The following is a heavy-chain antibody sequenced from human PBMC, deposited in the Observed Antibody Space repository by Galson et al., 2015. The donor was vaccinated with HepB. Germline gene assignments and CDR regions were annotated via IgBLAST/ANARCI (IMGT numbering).Heavy chain of an antibody. D-gene: IGHD3-22*01. CDR2: ISAYNGNT. V-gene: IGHV1-18*01. Sequence: SVKVSCKASGYTFTSYGISWVRQAPGQGLEWMGWISAYNGNTNYAQKLQGRVTMTTDTSTSTAYMELRSLRSDDTAVYYCARAPNSSGYYYDWYFDLWGRGTLVTVSS. CDR1: GYTFTSYG. J-gene: IGHJ2*01. CDR3: ARAPNSSGYYYDWYFDL.